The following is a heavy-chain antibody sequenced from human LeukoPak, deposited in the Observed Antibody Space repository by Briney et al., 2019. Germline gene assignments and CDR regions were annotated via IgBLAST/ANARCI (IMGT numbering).Heavy chain of an antibody. CDR3: ARRVYSSSSFDY. CDR2: ISSSSSYI. D-gene: IGHD6-13*01. Sequence: GGSLRLSCAASGFTFSSYEMNWVRQAPGKGLEWVSSISSSSSYIYYADSVKGRFTISRDNAKNSLYLQMNSLRAEDTAVYYCARRVYSSSSFDYWGQGTLVTVSS. J-gene: IGHJ4*02. CDR1: GFTFSSYE. V-gene: IGHV3-21*01.